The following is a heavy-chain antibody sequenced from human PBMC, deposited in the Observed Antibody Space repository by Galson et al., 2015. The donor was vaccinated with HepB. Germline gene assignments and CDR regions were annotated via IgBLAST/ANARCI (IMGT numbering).Heavy chain of an antibody. J-gene: IGHJ4*02. CDR1: GFSFSSYG. CDR3: ARGRNYYDSTGSYDH. V-gene: IGHV3-30*03. CDR2: VSYDGINK. Sequence: SLRLSCAASGFSFSSYGMHWVRRAPGTGLEWVAAVSYDGINKYYSDSLKGRFTISRDNSKNTLYLQMNSPRVEDTAVYYCARGRNYYDSTGSYDHWGQGTLVTVSS. D-gene: IGHD3-22*01.